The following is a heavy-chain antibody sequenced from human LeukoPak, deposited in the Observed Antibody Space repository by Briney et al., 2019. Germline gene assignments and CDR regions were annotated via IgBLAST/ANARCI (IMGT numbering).Heavy chain of an antibody. Sequence: GGSLRLSCTASGFTFSNFVMSWVRQAPGKGLEWVSSISDNGGTIYHTDSVKGRFATSRDNSKKTLYLQMNSLRAEDTAVYYCSKARAIVGGKVFDSWGQGTLVTVSS. D-gene: IGHD3-22*01. CDR3: SKARAIVGGKVFDS. J-gene: IGHJ4*02. CDR1: GFTFSNFV. V-gene: IGHV3-23*01. CDR2: ISDNGGTI.